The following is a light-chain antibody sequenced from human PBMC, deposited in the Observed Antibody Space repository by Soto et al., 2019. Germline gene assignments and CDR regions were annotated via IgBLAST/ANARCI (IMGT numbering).Light chain of an antibody. CDR1: QTISSW. J-gene: IGKJ5*01. Sequence: IQMTQSPSTLSGSVGDRVTITCRASQTISSWLAWYQQKPGKAPKLLIYAASNLQSGVPSRFSGSGSGTDFTLTISSLQPEDFATYYCQQGYNSPITFGQGTRLEIK. V-gene: IGKV1-39*01. CDR2: AAS. CDR3: QQGYNSPIT.